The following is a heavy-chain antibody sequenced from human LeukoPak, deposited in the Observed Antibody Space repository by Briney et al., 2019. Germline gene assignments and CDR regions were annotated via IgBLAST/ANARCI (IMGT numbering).Heavy chain of an antibody. CDR3: ARYSSSSGGASHYLDC. CDR2: ISGDGSMT. V-gene: IGHV3-74*01. CDR1: GFTFRSYW. J-gene: IGHJ4*02. D-gene: IGHD6-6*01. Sequence: PGGSLRLSCAVSGFTFRSYWMHWVRQAPGKGLVWVSRISGDGSMTNYADSVKGRFTISRDNAKNTVYLQMNSLRAKDTAVYYCARYSSSSGGASHYLDCWGQGTLVTVSS.